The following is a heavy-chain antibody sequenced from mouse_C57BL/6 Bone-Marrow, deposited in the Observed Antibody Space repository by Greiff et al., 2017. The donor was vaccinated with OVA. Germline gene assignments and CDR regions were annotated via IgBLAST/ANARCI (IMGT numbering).Heavy chain of an antibody. J-gene: IGHJ1*03. D-gene: IGHD1-1*02. CDR1: DSAVFPIAY. CDR3: ARWSHCDFDV. V-gene: IGHV15-2*01. CDR2: ILPGIGST. Sequence: VQLQQSGSELRSPGSSVKLSCKDFDSAVFPIAYMCWVRPKPGHGFEWIGGILPGIGSTFYGEKFEDKATLDADTLSNPAYVELNILTSEDSSSYYCARWSHCDFDVWGTGTTVTVSS.